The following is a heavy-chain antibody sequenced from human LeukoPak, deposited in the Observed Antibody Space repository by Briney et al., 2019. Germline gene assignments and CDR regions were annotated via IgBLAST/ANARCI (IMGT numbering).Heavy chain of an antibody. CDR3: ARTGSGWYEYYGMDV. Sequence: SETLSLTCTVSSDSISSYYWSWIRQPPGKGLEWIGYIYYSGSTNYNPSLKSRVTISVDTSKNQFSLKLSSVTAADTAVYYCARTGSGWYEYYGMDVWGQGTTVTVSS. CDR2: IYYSGST. J-gene: IGHJ6*02. D-gene: IGHD6-19*01. CDR1: SDSISSYY. V-gene: IGHV4-59*01.